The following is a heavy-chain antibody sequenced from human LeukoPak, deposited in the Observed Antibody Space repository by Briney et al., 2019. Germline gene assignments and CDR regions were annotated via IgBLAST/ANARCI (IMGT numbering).Heavy chain of an antibody. D-gene: IGHD3-22*01. CDR1: GGSISSYY. V-gene: IGHV4-59*08. CDR3: ARQSYYYDSSGYYVHYFDY. Sequence: SETLSLTCTVSGGSISSYYWSWIRQPPGKGLEWIGYIYYSGSTNYNPPLKSRVTISVDTSNNQFSLKLSSVTAADTAVYYCARQSYYYDSSGYYVHYFDYWGQGTLVTVSS. J-gene: IGHJ4*02. CDR2: IYYSGST.